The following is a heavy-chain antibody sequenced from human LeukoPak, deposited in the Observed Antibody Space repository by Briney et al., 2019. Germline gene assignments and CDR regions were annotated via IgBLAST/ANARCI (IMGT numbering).Heavy chain of an antibody. CDR2: ISYDGRNK. CDR3: AGEGREQLASWFDP. CDR1: RFPFSTYA. Sequence: GGSLRLSCAVSRFPFSTYAMHWVRQAPGKGLEWVAVISYDGRNKYYADSVKGRFTISRDNSENTLFLQMNSLRAEDTAVYYCAGEGREQLASWFDPWGQGTLVTVSS. J-gene: IGHJ5*02. V-gene: IGHV3-30*01. D-gene: IGHD6-6*01.